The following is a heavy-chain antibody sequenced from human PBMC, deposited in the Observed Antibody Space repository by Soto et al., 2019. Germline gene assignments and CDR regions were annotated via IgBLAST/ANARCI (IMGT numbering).Heavy chain of an antibody. Sequence: SGGSLRLSCAVSGFSFGSYAMHWVRQAPGKGLEWVAVISYDGSNKYYADSVKGRFTISRDNSKNTLYLQMNSLRAEDTAVYYCAREVTTRGYYYYYGMDVWGQGTTVTVSS. V-gene: IGHV3-30-3*01. J-gene: IGHJ6*02. D-gene: IGHD4-17*01. CDR2: ISYDGSNK. CDR1: GFSFGSYA. CDR3: AREVTTRGYYYYYGMDV.